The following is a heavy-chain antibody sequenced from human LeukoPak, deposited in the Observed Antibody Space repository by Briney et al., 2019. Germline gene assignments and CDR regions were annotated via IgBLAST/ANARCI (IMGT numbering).Heavy chain of an antibody. V-gene: IGHV4-59*01. CDR3: ARMTSSGWYAAGYYFDY. D-gene: IGHD6-19*01. J-gene: IGHJ4*02. Sequence: PGGSLRLSCAASGFTFSSYWMSWVRQAPGKGLEWIGYIYFSGSTNYNPSLKSRVTISVDTSKNQFSLKMSSVTAADTAVYYCARMTSSGWYAAGYYFDYWGQGTLVTVSS. CDR1: GFTFSSYW. CDR2: IYFSGST.